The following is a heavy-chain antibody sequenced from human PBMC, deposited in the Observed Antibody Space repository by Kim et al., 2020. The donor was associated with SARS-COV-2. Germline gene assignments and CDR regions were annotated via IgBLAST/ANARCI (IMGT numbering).Heavy chain of an antibody. CDR3: VKDIYDSSGYYNS. D-gene: IGHD3-22*01. V-gene: IGHV3-64D*09. CDR2: ISSNGGST. J-gene: IGHJ5*01. Sequence: GGSLRLSCSASGFTFSSYAMHWVRQAPGKGLEYVSAISSNGGSTYYADSVKGRFTISRDNSKNTLYHQMSSLRAEDTAVYYCVKDIYDSSGYYNSWGHGTLVTVSS. CDR1: GFTFSSYA.